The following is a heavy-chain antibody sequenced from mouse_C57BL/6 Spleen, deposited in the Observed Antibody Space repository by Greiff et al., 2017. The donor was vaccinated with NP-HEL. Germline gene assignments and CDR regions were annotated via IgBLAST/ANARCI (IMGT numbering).Heavy chain of an antibody. CDR3: ARGGITTVVDWYFDV. V-gene: IGHV14-3*01. D-gene: IGHD1-1*01. CDR2: IDPANGNT. J-gene: IGHJ1*03. CDR1: GFNIKNTY. Sequence: VQLQQSVAELVRPGASVKLSCTASGFNIKNTYMHWVKQRPEQGLEWIGRIDPANGNTKYAPKFQGKATITADTSSNTAYLQLSSLTSEDTAIYYWARGGITTVVDWYFDVWGTGTTVTVSS.